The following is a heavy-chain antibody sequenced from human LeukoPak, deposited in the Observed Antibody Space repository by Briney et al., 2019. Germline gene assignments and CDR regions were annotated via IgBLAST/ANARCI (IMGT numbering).Heavy chain of an antibody. CDR3: ARQTKWVLDY. V-gene: IGHV4-59*01. J-gene: IGHJ4*02. D-gene: IGHD1-26*01. CDR2: IYYSGST. CDR1: GGSISSYY. Sequence: PSETLSLTCTVSGGSISSYYWSWARQPPGKGLEWIGYIYYSGSTNYNPSLKSRVTISVDTSKNQFSLKLSSVTAADTAVYYCARQTKWVLDYWGQGTLVTVSS.